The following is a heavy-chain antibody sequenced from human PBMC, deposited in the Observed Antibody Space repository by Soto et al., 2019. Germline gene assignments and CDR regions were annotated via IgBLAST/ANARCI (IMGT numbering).Heavy chain of an antibody. CDR2: SAAYNDDT. Sequence: QVQLVQSGTEVKKPGASVKVSCKTSGYSFPDYGVTWVRQAPGEGLQWMGWSAAYNDDTDYAQDFQGRVTMTTDTSTSTAYRELRSLRSDDTAVYFCARSRSSAMVTSDYWGQGTLVTVSS. V-gene: IGHV1-18*01. CDR1: GYSFPDYG. J-gene: IGHJ4*02. D-gene: IGHD2-2*01. CDR3: ARSRSSAMVTSDY.